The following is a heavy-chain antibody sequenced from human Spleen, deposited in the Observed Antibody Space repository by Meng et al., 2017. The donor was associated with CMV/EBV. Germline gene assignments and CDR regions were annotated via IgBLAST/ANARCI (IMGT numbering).Heavy chain of an antibody. CDR2: IKQDGSEK. Sequence: GESLKISCAASGFTFSSYCMTWVRQAPGRGLEWVANIKQDGSEKYYVDSVKGRFTISRDNSKNTLYLQMNSLRAEDTAVYYCAKDRDFWSGYYLDYWGQGTLVTVSS. V-gene: IGHV3-7*01. CDR1: GFTFSSYC. J-gene: IGHJ4*02. D-gene: IGHD3-3*01. CDR3: AKDRDFWSGYYLDY.